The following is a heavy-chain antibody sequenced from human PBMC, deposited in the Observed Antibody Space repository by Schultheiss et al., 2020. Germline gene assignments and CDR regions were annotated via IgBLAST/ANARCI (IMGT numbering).Heavy chain of an antibody. CDR3: AKDIGDYGGIPGAFDI. V-gene: IGHV3-48*02. Sequence: GGSLRLSCAASGFTFSSYSMNWVRQAPGKGLEWVSYISSSGSTIYYADSVKGRFTISRDNAKNSLYLQMNSLRDEDTALYYCAKDIGDYGGIPGAFDIWGQGTMVTVSS. CDR1: GFTFSSYS. D-gene: IGHD4-23*01. CDR2: ISSSGSTI. J-gene: IGHJ3*02.